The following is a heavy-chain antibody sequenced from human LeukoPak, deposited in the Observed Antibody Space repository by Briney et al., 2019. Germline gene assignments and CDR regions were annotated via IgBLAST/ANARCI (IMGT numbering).Heavy chain of an antibody. D-gene: IGHD1-26*01. J-gene: IGHJ5*02. CDR1: GGTFSSYA. Sequence: ASVKVSCKASGGTFSSYAISWVRQAPGQGLEWMGGIIPIFGTANYAQKFQGRVTITADESTSTAYMELSSLRSEDTAVYYCARDVESLKWELPGWFDPWGQGTLVTVSS. CDR3: ARDVESLKWELPGWFDP. V-gene: IGHV1-69*13. CDR2: IIPIFGTA.